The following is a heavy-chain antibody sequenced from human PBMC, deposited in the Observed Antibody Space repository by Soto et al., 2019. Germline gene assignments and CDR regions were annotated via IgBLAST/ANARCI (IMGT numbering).Heavy chain of an antibody. Sequence: SETLSLTCAVYGGSGGSFSGYSWSWVRQPPGKGLEWIGEIYHSGSTNYNPSLKSRVTISVDKSKNQFSLKLSSVTAADTAVYYCASVRGGYYSAMDVWGQGTTVTVSS. CDR2: IYHSGST. D-gene: IGHD3-10*02. CDR1: GGSGGSFSGYS. V-gene: IGHV4-34*01. CDR3: ASVRGGYYSAMDV. J-gene: IGHJ6*02.